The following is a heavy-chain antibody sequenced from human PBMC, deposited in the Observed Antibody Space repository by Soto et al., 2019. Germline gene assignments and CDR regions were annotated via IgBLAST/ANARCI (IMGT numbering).Heavy chain of an antibody. D-gene: IGHD3-22*01. CDR2: IDPSDSQT. V-gene: IGHV5-10-1*01. J-gene: IGHJ4*02. CDR1: GYSFAGYW. CDR3: ARQIYDSDTGPNFQYYFDS. Sequence: EESLKISCKGSGYSFAGYWITWVRQKPGKGLEWMGRIDPSDSQTYYSPSFRGHVTISVTKSITTVFLQWSSLRASDTAMYYCARQIYDSDTGPNFQYYFDSWGQGTPVTV.